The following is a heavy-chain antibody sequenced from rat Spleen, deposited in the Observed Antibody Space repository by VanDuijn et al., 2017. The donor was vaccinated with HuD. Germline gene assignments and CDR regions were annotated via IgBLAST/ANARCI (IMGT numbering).Heavy chain of an antibody. CDR1: GYSITSGY. D-gene: IGHD1-12*02. CDR2: ISYSGST. CDR3: ARTYYYDGSYHPFVY. Sequence: EVQLQESGPGLVKPSQSLSLTCSVTGYSITSGYGWSWIRKFPGNKMEWMAYISYSGSTGYNPSLKSRISITRDTSKNQFFLQLNSVTPEDTATYYCARTYYYDGSYHPFVYWGQGVMVTVSS. J-gene: IGHJ2*01. V-gene: IGHV3-1*01.